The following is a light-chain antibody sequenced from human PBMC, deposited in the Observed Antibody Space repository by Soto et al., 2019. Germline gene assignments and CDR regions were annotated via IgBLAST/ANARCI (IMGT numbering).Light chain of an antibody. V-gene: IGLV2-23*01. CDR1: SSDVGSYNL. J-gene: IGLJ2*01. Sequence: QSVLTQPASVSGSPGQSITISCTGTSSDVGSYNLVSWYQQHPGKAPKLMIYEGSKRPSGVSNRFSGSKSGNTASLTISGLQAEDEADYYCCSYAGSSTPHVVFGRGTKLTVL. CDR3: CSYAGSSTPHVV. CDR2: EGS.